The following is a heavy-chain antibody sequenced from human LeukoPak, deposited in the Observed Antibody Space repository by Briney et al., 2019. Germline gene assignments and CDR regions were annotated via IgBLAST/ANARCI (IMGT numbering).Heavy chain of an antibody. CDR2: ITSSSSFM. V-gene: IGHV3-21*01. CDR3: AREGAPSYYYDSSGYSPDAFDI. Sequence: GGSLRLSCAASGFTFSTYIMNWVRQAPGKGLEWVSSITSSSSFMFYADSVKGRFTVSRDNAKNSLYLQMNSLRAEDTAVYYCAREGAPSYYYDSSGYSPDAFDIWGQGTMVTVSS. CDR1: GFTFSTYI. D-gene: IGHD3-22*01. J-gene: IGHJ3*02.